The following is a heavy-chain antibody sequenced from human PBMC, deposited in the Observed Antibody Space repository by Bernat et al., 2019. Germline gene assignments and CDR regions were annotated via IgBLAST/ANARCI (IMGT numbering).Heavy chain of an antibody. CDR3: ARMRRAVAGTSLGVVFDY. CDR1: GFSLSTSGMC. CDR2: IDWDDDK. J-gene: IGHJ4*02. V-gene: IGHV2-70*15. Sequence: QVTLRESGPALVKPTQTLTLTCTFSGFSLSTSGMCVSWIRQPPGKALEWLARIDWDDDKYYSTSLKTRLTISKDTSKNQVVLTMTNMDPVDTATYYCARMRRAVAGTSLGVVFDYWGQGTLVTVSS. D-gene: IGHD6-19*01.